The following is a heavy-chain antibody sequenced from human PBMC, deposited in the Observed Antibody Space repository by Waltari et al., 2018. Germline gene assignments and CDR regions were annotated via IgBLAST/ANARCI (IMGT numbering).Heavy chain of an antibody. CDR3: ARRSIGYSSGWFIDY. D-gene: IGHD6-19*01. V-gene: IGHV1-18*01. Sequence: QVQLVQSGAEVKKPGASVKVSCKASGYTFTSYGISWVRQAPGQGLEWMGWISAYNGNTNYAQKLQGRVTMTTETSTSTAYMELRSLRSDDTAVYYCARRSIGYSSGWFIDYWGQGTLVTVSS. J-gene: IGHJ4*02. CDR2: ISAYNGNT. CDR1: GYTFTSYG.